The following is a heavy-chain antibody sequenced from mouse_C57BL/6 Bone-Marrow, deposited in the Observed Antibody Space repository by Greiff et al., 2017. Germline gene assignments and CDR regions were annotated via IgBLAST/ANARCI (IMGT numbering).Heavy chain of an antibody. V-gene: IGHV1-81*01. CDR1: GYTFTSYG. CDR3: ARWDGNYVWYFDV. D-gene: IGHD2-1*01. J-gene: IGHJ1*03. CDR2: IYPRSGNT. Sequence: VQLVESGAELARPGASVKLSCKASGYTFTSYGISWVKQRTGQGLEWIGEIYPRSGNTYYNEKFKGKATLTADKSSSTAYMELRSLTSEDSAVYFCARWDGNYVWYFDVWGTGTTVTVSS.